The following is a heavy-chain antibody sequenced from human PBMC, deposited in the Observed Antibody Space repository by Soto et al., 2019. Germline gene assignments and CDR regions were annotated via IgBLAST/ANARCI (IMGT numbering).Heavy chain of an antibody. CDR1: GTSISSYY. V-gene: IGHV4-59*01. D-gene: IGHD2-8*01. CDR2: IHYSGTT. Sequence: SETLSLTCTVSGTSISSYYWSWIRQPPGKGLEWIANIHYSGTTNYNPSLASRVTLSVDTSKNPFSLKMTSVTAADRAMYFCARYNSYAIDYWGRGTLVTVSS. CDR3: ARYNSYAIDY. J-gene: IGHJ4*02.